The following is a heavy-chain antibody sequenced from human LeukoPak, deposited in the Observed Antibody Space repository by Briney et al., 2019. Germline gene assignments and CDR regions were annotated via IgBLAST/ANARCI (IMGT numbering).Heavy chain of an antibody. V-gene: IGHV3-30-3*01. CDR3: ARPPYYGGTLYYFDY. J-gene: IGHJ4*02. CDR2: ISYDGSEK. D-gene: IGHD4-23*01. Sequence: GRSLRLSCAASGFIFSNHAIHWVRQAPGKGLEWVAVISYDGSEKSYGDSVKGRFTISRDNSKNTLYLQMNGLRPEETAVYYCARPPYYGGTLYYFDYWGQGALVTVSS. CDR1: GFIFSNHA.